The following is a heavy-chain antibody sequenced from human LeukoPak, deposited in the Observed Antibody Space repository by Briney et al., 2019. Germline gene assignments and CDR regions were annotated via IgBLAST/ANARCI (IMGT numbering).Heavy chain of an antibody. Sequence: GGSLRLSCAASGFTFSSYGMNWVCQAPGKGLEWLSYISSSSSSIYYADSVKGRFTISRGNAKNSLYLQMNSLRDEDTAVYYCARGGWSPVDYWGQGTLVTVSS. CDR2: ISSSSSSI. CDR1: GFTFSSYG. J-gene: IGHJ4*02. CDR3: ARGGWSPVDY. D-gene: IGHD6-19*01. V-gene: IGHV3-48*02.